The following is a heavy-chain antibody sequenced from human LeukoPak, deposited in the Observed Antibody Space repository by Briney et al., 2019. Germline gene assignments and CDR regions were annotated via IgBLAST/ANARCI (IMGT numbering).Heavy chain of an antibody. CDR2: IYTSGST. CDR1: GGSFSGYY. J-gene: IGHJ4*02. Sequence: SETLSLTCAVYGGSFSGYYWSWIRQPAGKGLEWIGRIYTSGSTNYNPSLKSRVTMSVDTSKNQFSLKLSSVTAADTAVYYCARERSRPYYFDYWGQGTLVTVSS. V-gene: IGHV4-4*07. CDR3: ARERSRPYYFDY.